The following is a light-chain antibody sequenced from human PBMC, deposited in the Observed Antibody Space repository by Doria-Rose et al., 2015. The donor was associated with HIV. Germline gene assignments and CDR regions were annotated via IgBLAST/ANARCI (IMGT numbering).Light chain of an antibody. J-gene: IGKJ1*01. CDR2: GAS. V-gene: IGKV3-20*01. CDR3: HQYASSRT. CDR1: QSVSANY. Sequence: EIVLTQSPRTLSLSPGERATLSCRASQSVSANYLAWYQQRPGQSPRLLIYGASSRATDIPDRFSGSGSGTDFTLTISRLEPEDFAVYYCHQYASSRTFGQGTKVEIK.